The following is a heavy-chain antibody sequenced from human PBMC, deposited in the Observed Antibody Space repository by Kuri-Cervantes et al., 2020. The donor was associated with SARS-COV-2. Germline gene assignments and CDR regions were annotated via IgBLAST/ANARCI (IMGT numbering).Heavy chain of an antibody. D-gene: IGHD2-2*01. J-gene: IGHJ6*02. CDR3: ARDGVVVVPAAISFGMDV. Sequence: ASVKVSCKASGYTFTDYYIHWVRQAPGQGLEWMGWINPDSGDTNYAQKFQGRVTMTRDTSISTAYMELSRLRSDDTAVYYCARDGVVVVPAAISFGMDVWGQGTTVTVSS. CDR1: GYTFTDYY. V-gene: IGHV1-2*02. CDR2: INPDSGDT.